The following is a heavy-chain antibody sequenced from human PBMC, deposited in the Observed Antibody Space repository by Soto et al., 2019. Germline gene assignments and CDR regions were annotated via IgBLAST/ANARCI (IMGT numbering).Heavy chain of an antibody. CDR1: GGTFSSYA. V-gene: IGHV1-69*12. D-gene: IGHD3-22*01. CDR3: ARDRGPSSGYYPSWFHP. Sequence: QVQLVQSGAEVKKPGSSVKVSCKASGGTFSSYAITWVRQAPGQGLEWMGGIIPIFGTANYAQKFQGRVTITAADSTSTAYMALSSLRSADTAVYYCARDRGPSSGYYPSWFHPWGQGTLVTVSS. J-gene: IGHJ5*02. CDR2: IIPIFGTA.